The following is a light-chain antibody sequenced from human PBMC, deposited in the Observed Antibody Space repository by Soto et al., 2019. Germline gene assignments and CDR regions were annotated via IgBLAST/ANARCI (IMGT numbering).Light chain of an antibody. CDR3: QQRSNWPPIT. J-gene: IGKJ5*01. CDR1: QSVSSY. Sequence: EIVMTQSPAILSVSPGESATLSCRASQSVSSYLAWYQQKPGQAPRLLIYDASNRATGIPARFSGSGSGTDFTLTISSLEPEDFAVYYCQQRSNWPPITFGQGTRLENK. V-gene: IGKV3-11*01. CDR2: DAS.